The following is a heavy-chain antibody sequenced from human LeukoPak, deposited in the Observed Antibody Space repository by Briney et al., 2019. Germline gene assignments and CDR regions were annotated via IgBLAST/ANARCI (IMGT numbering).Heavy chain of an antibody. J-gene: IGHJ4*02. V-gene: IGHV4-59*01. D-gene: IGHD3-22*01. CDR3: ARGRNYYDSSGYGFDY. CDR1: GGSISSYY. Sequence: PSETLSLTCTVSGGSISSYYWSWLRQPPGKGLEWFGYIYYSGSTNYNPSLKSRVTISVDTSKNQFSLKLSSVTAADTAVYYCARGRNYYDSSGYGFDYWGQGTLVTVSS. CDR2: IYYSGST.